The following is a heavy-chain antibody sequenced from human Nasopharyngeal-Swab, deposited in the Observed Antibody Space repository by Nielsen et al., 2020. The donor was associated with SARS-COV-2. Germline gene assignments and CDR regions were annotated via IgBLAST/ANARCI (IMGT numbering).Heavy chain of an antibody. Sequence: GESLQIYCAASGFTFSSYSMNWVRQAPGKGLEWVSSISSSSSYIYYAESVKGRFTISRDNAKNSLYLQMNSLRAEDTAVYYCARDVGFIDPAYWGQGTLVTVSS. CDR2: ISSSSSYI. V-gene: IGHV3-21*01. J-gene: IGHJ4*02. D-gene: IGHD6-25*01. CDR3: ARDVGFIDPAY. CDR1: GFTFSSYS.